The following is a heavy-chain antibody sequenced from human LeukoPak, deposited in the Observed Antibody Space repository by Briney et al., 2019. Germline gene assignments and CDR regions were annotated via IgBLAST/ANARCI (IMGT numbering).Heavy chain of an antibody. J-gene: IGHJ5*02. D-gene: IGHD2-2*01. CDR1: GYTFTSYG. V-gene: IGHV1-18*01. CDR2: ISADNGNT. CDR3: ARDADTVRDRGYCSSTSCHGYWFDP. Sequence: ASVKVSCKASGYTFTSYGISWVRQAPGQGLEWMGWISADNGNTDYAQKLQGRVTMTTDTSTSTAYMELRSLRSDDTAVYYCARDADTVRDRGYCSSTSCHGYWFDPWGQGTLVTVSS.